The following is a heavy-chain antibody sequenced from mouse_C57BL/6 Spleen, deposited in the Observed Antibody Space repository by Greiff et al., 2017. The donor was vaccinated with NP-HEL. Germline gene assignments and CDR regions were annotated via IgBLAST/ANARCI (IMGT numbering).Heavy chain of an antibody. J-gene: IGHJ4*01. CDR3: ARSPDSSVLMDY. CDR1: GYTFTSYW. D-gene: IGHD3-2*02. V-gene: IGHV1-64*01. Sequence: QVQLQQSGAELVKPGASVKLSCKASGYTFTSYWMHWVKQRPGQGLEWIGMIHPNSGSTNYNEKFKSKATLTVDKSSSTAYMQLSSLTSEDSAVYYCARSPDSSVLMDYWGQGTSVTVSS. CDR2: IHPNSGST.